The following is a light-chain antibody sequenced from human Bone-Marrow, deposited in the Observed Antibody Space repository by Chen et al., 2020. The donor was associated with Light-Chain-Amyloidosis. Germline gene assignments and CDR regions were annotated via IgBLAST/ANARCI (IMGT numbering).Light chain of an antibody. CDR3: QSYQGSSQGV. CDR2: EDD. Sequence: FMLTQPQSVSESPGKTVIISCTRSSGSIATNYVQWYQQRPGSSPTTVISEDDQRPSGVPDPFSGSLDRSSNSASLTISGLKTEDEADYDCQSYQGSSQGVFGGGTKLTVL. V-gene: IGLV6-57*01. CDR1: SGSIATNY. J-gene: IGLJ3*02.